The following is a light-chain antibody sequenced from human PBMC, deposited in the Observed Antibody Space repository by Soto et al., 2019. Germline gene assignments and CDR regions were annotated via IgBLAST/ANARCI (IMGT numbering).Light chain of an antibody. CDR1: QSISMW. CDR3: QQYYSYSWT. V-gene: IGKV1-5*01. J-gene: IGKJ1*01. CDR2: DGS. Sequence: DIQMTQSPSTLSASVGDRVTITCRASQSISMWLAWYQHKPGKAPKLLIYDGSSLQSGVPSRFSGSGSGTEFTLTISSLQPDDFATYSCQQYYSYSWTFGQGTKVEIK.